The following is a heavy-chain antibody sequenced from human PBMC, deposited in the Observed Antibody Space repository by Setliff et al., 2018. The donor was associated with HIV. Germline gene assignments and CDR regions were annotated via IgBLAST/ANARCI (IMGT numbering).Heavy chain of an antibody. V-gene: IGHV3-15*07. CDR1: GFTFSNAW. D-gene: IGHD2-2*01. J-gene: IGHJ1*01. CDR2: IKSKTDGGTT. CDR3: TTKPPAADFQH. Sequence: GGSLRLSCAASGFTFSNAWMNWVRQAPGKGLEWVGRIKSKTDGGTTDCAAPVKGRFTISRDDSKNTLYLQMNSLKTEDTAIYYCTTKPPAADFQHWGQGTLVTVSS.